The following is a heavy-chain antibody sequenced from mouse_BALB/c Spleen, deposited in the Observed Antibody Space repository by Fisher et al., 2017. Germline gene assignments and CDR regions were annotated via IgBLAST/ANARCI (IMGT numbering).Heavy chain of an antibody. J-gene: IGHJ1*01. V-gene: IGHV1-18*01. Sequence: KFKGKATLTVDKSSSTAYMELLSLTSEDTAVYYCARRYGSSYWYFDVWGAGTTVTVSS. CDR3: ARRYGSSYWYFDV. D-gene: IGHD1-1*01.